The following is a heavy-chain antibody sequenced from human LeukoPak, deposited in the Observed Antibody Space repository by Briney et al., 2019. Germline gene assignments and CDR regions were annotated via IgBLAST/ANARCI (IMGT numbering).Heavy chain of an antibody. CDR3: AREGFSMIVVEMSGIFDY. J-gene: IGHJ4*02. V-gene: IGHV1-2*06. Sequence: ASVKVSCKASGYTFTSYGISWVRQAPGQGLEWMGRINPNSGGTNYAQKFQGGVTMTRDTSISTAYMELSSLRSEDTAVYYCAREGFSMIVVEMSGIFDYWGQGTLVTVSS. D-gene: IGHD3-22*01. CDR1: GYTFTSYG. CDR2: INPNSGGT.